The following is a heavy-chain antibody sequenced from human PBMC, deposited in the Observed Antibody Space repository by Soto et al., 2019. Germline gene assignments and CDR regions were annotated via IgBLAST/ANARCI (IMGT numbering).Heavy chain of an antibody. J-gene: IGHJ6*02. CDR2: IYPGDSDT. Sequence: GESLKISCKGSGYSFSSYWIGWVRQLPGKGLEWMGIIYPGDSDTTYSPSFQGQVTISADKSISTAYLQWSSLMASDTAMYYCARSFAAIWSGYRPPGLGMDVWGQGTTVTVSS. CDR1: GYSFSSYW. V-gene: IGHV5-51*01. CDR3: ARSFAAIWSGYRPPGLGMDV. D-gene: IGHD3-3*01.